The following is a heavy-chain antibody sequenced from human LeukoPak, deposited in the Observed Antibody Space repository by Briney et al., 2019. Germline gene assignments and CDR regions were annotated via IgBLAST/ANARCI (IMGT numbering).Heavy chain of an antibody. Sequence: SETLSLTCTVSGGSISSYYWSWIRQPAGKGLEWIGRIYTSGSTNYNPSLKSRVTMSVDTSKNQFSLKLSSVTAADTAVYYCARALPGYSYGSYYFDCWGQGTLVTVSS. D-gene: IGHD5-18*01. CDR3: ARALPGYSYGSYYFDC. V-gene: IGHV4-4*07. CDR1: GGSISSYY. J-gene: IGHJ4*02. CDR2: IYTSGST.